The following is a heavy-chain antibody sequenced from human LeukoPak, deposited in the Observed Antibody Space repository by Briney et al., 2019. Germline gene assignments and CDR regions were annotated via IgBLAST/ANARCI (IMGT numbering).Heavy chain of an antibody. CDR2: FYYSGST. V-gene: IGHV4-59*12. CDR1: GVSISSYY. Sequence: SETLSLTCTVSGVSISSYYWSWIRQPPGKGLEGFVYFYYSGSTKYNPPLKSRVTISIDTSKKHFSLKVTSLTAADTGLYYCARGAFPMTRSYYMDVWGKGTTVTVSS. CDR3: ARGAFPMTRSYYMDV. J-gene: IGHJ6*03.